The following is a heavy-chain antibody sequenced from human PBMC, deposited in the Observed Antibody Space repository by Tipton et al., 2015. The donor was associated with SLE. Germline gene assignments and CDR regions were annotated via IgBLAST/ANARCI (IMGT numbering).Heavy chain of an antibody. V-gene: IGHV3-21*03. CDR3: AKDRIMLQATHPWYLNL. CDR1: GFTFSTYS. Sequence: SLRLSCVASGFTFSTYSLNWVRQAPGKGLEWVSSISLTSSYRHYADSVKGRFTISRDNAKNSLYLQMNSLRAEDTAVYYCAKDRIMLQATHPWYLNLWGRGTLVTVSS. CDR2: ISLTSSYR. D-gene: IGHD3-16*01. J-gene: IGHJ2*01.